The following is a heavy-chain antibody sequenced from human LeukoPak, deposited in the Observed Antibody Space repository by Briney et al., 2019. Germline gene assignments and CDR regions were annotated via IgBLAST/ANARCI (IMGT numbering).Heavy chain of an antibody. J-gene: IGHJ4*02. V-gene: IGHV3-48*03. Sequence: GGSLRLSCAASGFTFSSYEMNWVRQAPGKGLEWVSYISSSGSTIYYADSVKGRFTISRHNAKNSLYLQMDSLRAEDTAVYYCARLRKDTVVVPGAMRDTYYFDYWGQGTLVTVSS. CDR1: GFTFSSYE. CDR2: ISSSGSTI. D-gene: IGHD2-2*01. CDR3: ARLRKDTVVVPGAMRDTYYFDY.